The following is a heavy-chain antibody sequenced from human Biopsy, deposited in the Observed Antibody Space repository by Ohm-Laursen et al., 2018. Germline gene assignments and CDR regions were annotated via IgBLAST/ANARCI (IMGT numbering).Heavy chain of an antibody. Sequence: TQTLTLTCSFSGFSLSSRGMCVRWIRQAPGKALEWLARVDWDDYKDYSAYLQTKLSISKDTSNDQVVLTVNNVDPADTATYYCARTPILIVSAGLVYRHRRHLQGMDVWGQGIAVTVS. D-gene: IGHD6-13*01. CDR3: ARTPILIVSAGLVYRHRRHLQGMDV. CDR2: VDWDDYK. CDR1: GFSLSSRGMC. V-gene: IGHV2-70*11. J-gene: IGHJ6*02.